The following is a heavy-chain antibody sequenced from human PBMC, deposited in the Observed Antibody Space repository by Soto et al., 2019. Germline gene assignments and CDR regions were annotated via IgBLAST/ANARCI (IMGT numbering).Heavy chain of an antibody. Sequence: EVQLLESGGGLVQPGGSLRLSCAASGFTFSSYAMTWVRQAPGKGLEWVSAISRSGGSTYYADSVKGRFTISRDNSKNTLYLQMNSLRAEDTAIYYCAKEGGLTIPGTDYWGQGTLVTVSS. J-gene: IGHJ4*02. CDR3: AKEGGLTIPGTDY. CDR2: ISRSGGST. D-gene: IGHD3-9*01. CDR1: GFTFSSYA. V-gene: IGHV3-23*01.